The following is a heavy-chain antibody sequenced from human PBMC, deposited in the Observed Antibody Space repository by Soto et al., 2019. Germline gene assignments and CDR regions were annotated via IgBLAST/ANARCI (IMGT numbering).Heavy chain of an antibody. CDR1: GHTLTELS. J-gene: IGHJ4*02. CDR3: AAGGTRWLHSPFDY. D-gene: IGHD1-1*01. V-gene: IGHV1-24*01. CDR2: FDPEDGET. Sequence: QVQLLQSGAEVKKPGASVKVSCKVSGHTLTELSMHWVRQAPGRGLEWMGGFDPEDGETIFAQKFQGRVTMTEDTSTESTYMELTSLRSEETAVYYCAAGGTRWLHSPFDYWGQGTLVTISS.